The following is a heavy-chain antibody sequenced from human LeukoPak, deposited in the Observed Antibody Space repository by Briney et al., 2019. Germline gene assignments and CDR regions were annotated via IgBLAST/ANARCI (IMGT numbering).Heavy chain of an antibody. Sequence: SVKVSCKASGGTFSSYAISWVRQAPGQGLEWMGRIIPILGIANYAQEFQGRVTITADKSTSTAYMELSSLRSEDTAVYYCASPPATDCSGGSCYDYYYYGMDVWGQGTTVTVSS. J-gene: IGHJ6*02. CDR3: ASPPATDCSGGSCYDYYYYGMDV. CDR1: GGTFSSYA. V-gene: IGHV1-69*04. CDR2: IIPILGIA. D-gene: IGHD2-15*01.